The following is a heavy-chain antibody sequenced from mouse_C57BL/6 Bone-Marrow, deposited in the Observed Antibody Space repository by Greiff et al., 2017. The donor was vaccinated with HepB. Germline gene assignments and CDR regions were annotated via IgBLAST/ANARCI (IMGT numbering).Heavy chain of an antibody. CDR3: ARCMVTTRGYFDY. CDR1: GYSITSGYY. V-gene: IGHV3-6*01. Sequence: VQLKESGPGLVKPSQSLSLTCSVTGYSITSGYYWNWIRQFPGNKLEWMGYISYDGSNNYNPSLKNRISITRDTSKNQFFLKLNSVTTEDTATYYCARCMVTTRGYFDYWGQGTTLTVSS. D-gene: IGHD2-2*01. CDR2: ISYDGSN. J-gene: IGHJ2*01.